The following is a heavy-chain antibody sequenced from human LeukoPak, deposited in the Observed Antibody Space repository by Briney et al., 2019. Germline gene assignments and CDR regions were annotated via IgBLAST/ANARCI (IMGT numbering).Heavy chain of an antibody. CDR2: ISGDGGST. D-gene: IGHD6-13*01. Sequence: GGSLRLSCAASGFTFDDYAMHWVRQAPGKGLEWVSLISGDGGSTYYVDSVKGRFTISRDNAKNSLYLQMNSLRAEDTAVYYCARLYSSSWYWYFDYWGQGTLVTVSS. CDR3: ARLYSSSWYWYFDY. V-gene: IGHV3-43*02. CDR1: GFTFDDYA. J-gene: IGHJ4*02.